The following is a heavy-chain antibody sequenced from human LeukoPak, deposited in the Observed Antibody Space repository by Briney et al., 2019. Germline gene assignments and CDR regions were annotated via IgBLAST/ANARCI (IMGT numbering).Heavy chain of an antibody. Sequence: ASVKVSCKASGYTFTGYYMHWVRQAPGQGLEWMGWINPNSGGTNYAQKFQGRVTMTRDTSISTAYMELSSLRSDDTAVFYCARDERDCSGGSCYADDAFDIWGQGTMVTVSS. CDR2: INPNSGGT. CDR3: ARDERDCSGGSCYADDAFDI. D-gene: IGHD2-15*01. V-gene: IGHV1-2*02. CDR1: GYTFTGYY. J-gene: IGHJ3*02.